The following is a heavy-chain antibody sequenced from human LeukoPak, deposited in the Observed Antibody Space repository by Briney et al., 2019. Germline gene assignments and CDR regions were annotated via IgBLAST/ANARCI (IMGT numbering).Heavy chain of an antibody. CDR1: GVMLTNAW. CDR2: IKSKTDGATI. J-gene: IGHJ1*01. CDR3: STPSF. V-gene: IGHV3-15*07. Sequence: KSGGSLRLSGGTCGVMLTNAWMKGVGQAPGKGLEWVGRIKSKTDGATIDYAAPVKGRFTISRDDSTNTLYLQMDNLKTEATAIYYSSTPSFWGHGTPVTVSS.